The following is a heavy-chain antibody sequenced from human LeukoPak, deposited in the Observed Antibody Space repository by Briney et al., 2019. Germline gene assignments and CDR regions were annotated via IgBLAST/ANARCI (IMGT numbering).Heavy chain of an antibody. CDR3: ARLGVVPVDMSQYSMDV. D-gene: IGHD2-2*01. Sequence: GGSLRLSCAASGFTFSSYWMSWVRQAPGKGLEWVASIKQDGSEKYCVDSVKGRFTISRDNAKNSLYLQMNSLRAEDTAVFYCARLGVVPVDMSQYSMDVWGKGTTVTVSS. CDR1: GFTFSSYW. J-gene: IGHJ6*03. V-gene: IGHV3-7*01. CDR2: IKQDGSEK.